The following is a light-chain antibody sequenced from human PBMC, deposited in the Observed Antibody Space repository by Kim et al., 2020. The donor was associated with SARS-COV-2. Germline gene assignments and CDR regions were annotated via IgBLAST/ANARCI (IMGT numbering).Light chain of an antibody. CDR3: NSRDSNDNVV. CDR2: GKN. CDR1: SLRSYY. J-gene: IGLJ2*01. Sequence: SSELTQDPAVSVALGQTVRITCQGDSLRSYYATWYQQKPGQAPIVVIYGKNNRPSGIPDRSSGSSSGNTASLTITGTQAGDEADYYCNSRDSNDNVVFGGGTQLTVL. V-gene: IGLV3-19*01.